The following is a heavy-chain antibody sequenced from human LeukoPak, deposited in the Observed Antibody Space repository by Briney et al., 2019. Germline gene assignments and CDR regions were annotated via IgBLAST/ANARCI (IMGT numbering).Heavy chain of an antibody. D-gene: IGHD3-22*01. CDR1: GFTFSSYS. V-gene: IGHV3-21*01. J-gene: IGHJ4*02. CDR2: ISSSSSYI. CDR3: ASSITMILLRY. Sequence: PGGALRLSCAAPGFTFSSYSMNWGRQAPGEGLGWVSSISSSSSYIYYADSVKGRFTISRDNAKNSLYLQMNSLRAEDTAVYYCASSITMILLRYWGQGTLVTVSS.